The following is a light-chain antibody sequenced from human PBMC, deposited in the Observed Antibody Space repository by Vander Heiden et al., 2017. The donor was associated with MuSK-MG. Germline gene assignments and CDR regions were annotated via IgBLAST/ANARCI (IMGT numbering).Light chain of an antibody. CDR1: STDVGFYNY. CDR2: DVS. V-gene: IGLV2-14*03. CDR3: SLYTATGTVL. J-gene: IGLJ2*01. Sequence: HSALTQPASVSGSPGQSITLSCTGTSTDVGFYNYVSWYQQHPGNAPKLLIYDVSDRPSGVSNRFSGSKSGHTASLTISGLQAEDEADYFCSLYTATGTVLFGGGTKLTVL.